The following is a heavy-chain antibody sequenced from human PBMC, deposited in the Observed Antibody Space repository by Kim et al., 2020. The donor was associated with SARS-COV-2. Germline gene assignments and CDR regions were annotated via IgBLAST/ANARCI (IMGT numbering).Heavy chain of an antibody. Sequence: GGSLRLSCAASGFTFSSYGMHWVRQAPGKGLEWVAVISYDGSNKYYADSVKGRFTISRDNSKNTLYLQMNSLRAEDTAVYYCASTDGGETYYDILTGYYKGAFDYWGQGTLVTVSS. V-gene: IGHV3-33*05. CDR3: ASTDGGETYYDILTGYYKGAFDY. J-gene: IGHJ4*02. D-gene: IGHD3-9*01. CDR1: GFTFSSYG. CDR2: ISYDGSNK.